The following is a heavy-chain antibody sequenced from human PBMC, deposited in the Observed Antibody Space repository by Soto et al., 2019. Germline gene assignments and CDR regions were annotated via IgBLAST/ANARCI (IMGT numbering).Heavy chain of an antibody. Sequence: LRLSCVGSGFTFSTYSINWVRQAPGKGLEWVSSISSRSDIYYADPVKGRFTISRDNAKNSVSLQMNSLRAEDTAVYYCAREYTAWPLAYGLDVWGQGTTVTVSS. CDR1: GFTFSTYS. CDR3: AREYTAWPLAYGLDV. V-gene: IGHV3-21*01. D-gene: IGHD2-2*02. CDR2: ISSRSDI. J-gene: IGHJ6*02.